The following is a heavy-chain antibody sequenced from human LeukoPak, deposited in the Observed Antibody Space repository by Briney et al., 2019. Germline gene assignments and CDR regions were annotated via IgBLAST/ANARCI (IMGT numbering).Heavy chain of an antibody. CDR2: MDPNSGNT. Sequence: GASVKVSCKASGDTLTTYDFNWVRQAPGQGLEWMGWMDPNSGNTGYAQKFQGRVTMTRNTSIRTAYMELSSLTSEDTAVYYCAKSLPGIAAHWGQGTLVSVTS. CDR1: GDTLTTYD. V-gene: IGHV1-8*01. D-gene: IGHD6-6*01. CDR3: AKSLPGIAAH. J-gene: IGHJ4*02.